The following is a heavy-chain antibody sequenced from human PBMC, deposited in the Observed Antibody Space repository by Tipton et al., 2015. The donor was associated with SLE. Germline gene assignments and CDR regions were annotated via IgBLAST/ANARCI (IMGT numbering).Heavy chain of an antibody. Sequence: TLSLTCTVSGGSIISRNYYWGWFRQPPGRGLEWIASIYYGGSTHYNPSPRSRVSISVDTYKNQFSLNLRSVTAADTAVYFCARDPPSSYYYGMDVWGRGATVTVSS. J-gene: IGHJ6*02. CDR3: ARDPPSSYYYGMDV. V-gene: IGHV4-39*07. CDR2: IYYGGST. D-gene: IGHD3-10*01. CDR1: GGSIISRNYY.